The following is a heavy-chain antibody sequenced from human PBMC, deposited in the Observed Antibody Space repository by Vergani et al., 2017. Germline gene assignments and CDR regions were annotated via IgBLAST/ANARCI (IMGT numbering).Heavy chain of an antibody. V-gene: IGHV3-23*01. Sequence: EVQLLESGGGLVQPGGSLRLSCAASGFTFSSYAMSWVRQAPGKGLEWVSAISGSGGSTYYADSVKGRFTISRDISKNTLYLQMNSLRAEDTAVYYCAKDGGSQGYYFDYWGQGTLVTVSS. CDR2: ISGSGGST. CDR1: GFTFSSYA. J-gene: IGHJ4*02. CDR3: AKDGGSQGYYFDY. D-gene: IGHD4-23*01.